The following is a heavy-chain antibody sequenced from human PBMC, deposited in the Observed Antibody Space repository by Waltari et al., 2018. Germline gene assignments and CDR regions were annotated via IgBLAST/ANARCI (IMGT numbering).Heavy chain of an antibody. CDR2: INWNGGST. Sequence: EVQLVESGGGVVRPGGSLRLSCAASGFTFDDYGMSWVRQAPGKGLEWVSGINWNGGSTGYADSVKGRFTISRDNSKNTLYLQMNSLRAEDTAVYYCAKDSSSWYGAFYWGQGTLVTVSS. D-gene: IGHD6-13*01. CDR1: GFTFDDYG. CDR3: AKDSSSWYGAFY. V-gene: IGHV3-20*04. J-gene: IGHJ4*02.